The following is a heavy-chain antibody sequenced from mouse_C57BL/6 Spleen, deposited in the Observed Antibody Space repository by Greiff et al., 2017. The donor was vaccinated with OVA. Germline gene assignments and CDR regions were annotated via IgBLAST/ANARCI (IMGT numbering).Heavy chain of an antibody. D-gene: IGHD3-1*01. CDR3: ARGAFAD. CDR2: IDPSDSYT. CDR1: GYTFTSYW. V-gene: IGHV1-69*01. J-gene: IGHJ3*01. Sequence: VKLQQPGAELVMPGASVKLSCKASGYTFTSYWMHWVKQRPGQGLEWIGEIDPSDSYTNYNQKFKGKSTLTVDKSSSTAYMQLSSLTSEDSAVYYCARGAFADWGQGTLVTVSA.